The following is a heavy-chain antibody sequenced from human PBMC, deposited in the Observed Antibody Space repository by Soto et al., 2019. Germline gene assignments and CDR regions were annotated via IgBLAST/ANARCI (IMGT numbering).Heavy chain of an antibody. J-gene: IGHJ4*02. D-gene: IGHD3-3*01. CDR2: IYHSGST. V-gene: IGHV4-4*02. CDR3: ARGFRADFWSGPTLAFDY. CDR1: GGSISSSNW. Sequence: SETLSLTCAVSGGSISSSNWWGWVRQPPGKGLEWIGEIYHSGSTNYNPSLKSRVNISVDKSKNQFSLKLSSVTAADTAVYYCARGFRADFWSGPTLAFDYWAQGNLVT.